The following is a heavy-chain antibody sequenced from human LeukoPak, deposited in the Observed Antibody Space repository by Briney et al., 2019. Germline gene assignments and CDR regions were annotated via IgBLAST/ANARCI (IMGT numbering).Heavy chain of an antibody. Sequence: SETLSLTCAVYGGSFSGYYWSWIRQPPGKGLEWIGEINHSGSTNYNPSLKSGVTISVDTSKNQFSLKLSSVTAADTAMYYCARVDTVGCSSTSCTNFDYWGQGTLVTVSS. CDR2: INHSGST. V-gene: IGHV4-34*01. CDR3: ARVDTVGCSSTSCTNFDY. CDR1: GGSFSGYY. J-gene: IGHJ4*02. D-gene: IGHD2-2*01.